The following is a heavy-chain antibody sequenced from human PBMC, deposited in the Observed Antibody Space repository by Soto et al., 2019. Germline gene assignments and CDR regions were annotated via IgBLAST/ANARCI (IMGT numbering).Heavy chain of an antibody. CDR2: ITWNSGRI. J-gene: IGHJ4*02. D-gene: IGHD1-1*01. V-gene: IGHV3-9*01. CDR3: ARDRVSNCIFDS. Sequence: EVQLVESGGGLVQPGRSLRLSCAASGFTFDDFDMHWVRQAPGKGLEWVSSITWNSGRIAYADSVKGRFTISRDNTKNCLYLQMNSLRAEDTAFYYCARDRVSNCIFDSWGQGALVTVSS. CDR1: GFTFDDFD.